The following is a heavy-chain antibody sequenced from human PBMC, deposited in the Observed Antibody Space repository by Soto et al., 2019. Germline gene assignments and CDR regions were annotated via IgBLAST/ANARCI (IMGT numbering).Heavy chain of an antibody. J-gene: IGHJ4*02. V-gene: IGHV1-69*05. CDR1: GGTFSSYA. CDR3: ARDQAPTPPPPHRVVAAPAGLDY. D-gene: IGHD6-6*01. CDR2: IIPIFGTA. Sequence: QVQLVQSGAEVKKPGSSVKVSCKASGGTFSSYAISWVRQAPGQGLEWMGGIIPIFGTANYAQKFQGRVTITPEESTSTAYMGLSSLRSEDTAVYYCARDQAPTPPPPHRVVAAPAGLDYWGQGTLVTVSS.